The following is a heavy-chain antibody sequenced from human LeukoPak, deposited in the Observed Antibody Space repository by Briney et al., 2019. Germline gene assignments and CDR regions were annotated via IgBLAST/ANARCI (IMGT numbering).Heavy chain of an antibody. D-gene: IGHD6-19*01. V-gene: IGHV3-7*01. Sequence: GGSLRLSCAASGFTLRSYWMSWVRQAPGKGLEWVANTKQDGSEKYYVDSVKGGFTISRDNAKNSLYLQMSSLRAEDTAVYYCAIEGSGWYDYFVYWGQGTQVTLPS. CDR2: TKQDGSEK. J-gene: IGHJ4*02. CDR3: AIEGSGWYDYFVY. CDR1: GFTLRSYW.